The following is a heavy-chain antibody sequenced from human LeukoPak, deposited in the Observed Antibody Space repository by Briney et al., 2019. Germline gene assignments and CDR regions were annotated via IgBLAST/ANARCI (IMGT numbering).Heavy chain of an antibody. CDR1: GFTFSNAW. V-gene: IGHV3-15*01. Sequence: GVSLRLSCAASGFTFSNAWMSWVRQAPGKGLEWVGRTKSKTDGGTTDYAAPVKGRFTISRDDSENTLFLQMNSLKTEDTAVYYCTTDGLMVRGVMHNDWGQGTLVTVSS. CDR2: TKSKTDGGTT. J-gene: IGHJ4*02. D-gene: IGHD3-10*01. CDR3: TTDGLMVRGVMHND.